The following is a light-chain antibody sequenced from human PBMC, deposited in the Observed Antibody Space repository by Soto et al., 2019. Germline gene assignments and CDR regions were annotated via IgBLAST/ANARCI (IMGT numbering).Light chain of an antibody. V-gene: IGLV2-14*01. J-gene: IGLJ1*01. CDR2: EVS. CDR1: SSDVGGYNY. CDR3: SSYTSSSTIYV. Sequence: QSVLTQPASVSGSPGQSITISCTGTSSDVGGYNYVSWYQRHPGKAPKLMIYEVSNRPSGVSNRFSGSKSGNTASLTISGLQAEDEADYYCSSYTSSSTIYVFGTGTKLTVL.